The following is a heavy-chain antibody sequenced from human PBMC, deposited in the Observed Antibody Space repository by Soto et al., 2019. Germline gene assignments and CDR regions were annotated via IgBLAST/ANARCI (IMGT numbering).Heavy chain of an antibody. CDR2: INPSGGST. CDR1: GYTFTSYY. J-gene: IGHJ6*02. V-gene: IGHV1-46*01. Sequence: QVQLVQSGAEVKKPGASVKVSCKASGYTFTSYYMHWVRQAPGQGLEWMGIINPSGGSTSYAQKFQGRVTMTRDTSTSTVYMELSSLRSEDTAVYYCARQRGPSYYYYYGMDVWGQGTTVTVSS. CDR3: ARQRGPSYYYYYGMDV.